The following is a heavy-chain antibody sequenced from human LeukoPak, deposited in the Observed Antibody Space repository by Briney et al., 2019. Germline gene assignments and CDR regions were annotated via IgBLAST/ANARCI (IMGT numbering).Heavy chain of an antibody. CDR3: ARGYCSGGSCYSVENWFDP. CDR2: INPNSGGT. J-gene: IGHJ5*02. CDR1: GYTFTGYY. D-gene: IGHD2-15*01. V-gene: IGHV1-2*06. Sequence: ASVKVSCKAAGYTFTGYYMFWVRQAPGQGLEWMGRINPNSGGTNYAQKFQGRVTMTRDTAISTAYMELSRLRSDDTAVYYCARGYCSGGSCYSVENWFDPWGQGTLVTVSS.